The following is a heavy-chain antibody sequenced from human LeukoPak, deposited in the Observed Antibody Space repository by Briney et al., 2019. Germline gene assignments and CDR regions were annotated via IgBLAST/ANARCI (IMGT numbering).Heavy chain of an antibody. V-gene: IGHV3-23*01. CDR3: AKEGGSYYHPLHYYYYYYGMDV. J-gene: IGHJ6*02. D-gene: IGHD1-26*01. CDR1: GFTFSSYA. CDR2: ISGSGGST. Sequence: GGSLRLSCAASGFTFSSYAMSWVRQAPGKGLEWVSAISGSGGSTYYADSVKGRFTISRDNSKNTLYLQMNSLRAEDTAVYYCAKEGGSYYHPLHYYYYYYGMDVWGQGSTVTVSS.